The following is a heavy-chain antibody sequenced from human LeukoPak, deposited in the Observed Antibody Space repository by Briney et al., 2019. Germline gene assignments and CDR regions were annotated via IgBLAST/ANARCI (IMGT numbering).Heavy chain of an antibody. CDR2: IFPGDSDT. V-gene: IGHV5-51*01. CDR3: ARGGNGWYNYFDS. CDR1: GYTFTAYW. D-gene: IGHD6-19*01. Sequence: GESLKISCKGSGYTFTAYWIGWVRQMPGQGLEWVAVIFPGDSDTRFSPSFQGQVTISADKSINTAYLQWSSLKASDSAMYYCARGGNGWYNYFDSWGQGTLVTVPS. J-gene: IGHJ4*02.